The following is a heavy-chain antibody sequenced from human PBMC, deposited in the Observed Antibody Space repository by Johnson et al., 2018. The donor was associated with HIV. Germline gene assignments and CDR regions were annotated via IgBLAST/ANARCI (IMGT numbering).Heavy chain of an antibody. CDR2: LYSGGDT. D-gene: IGHD6-19*01. V-gene: IGHV3-66*01. J-gene: IGHJ3*02. CDR3: ARDQSNGWNRGAFDI. CDR1: GFTFSSYA. Sequence: VQLVESGGGVVQAGRSLRLSCAASGFTFSSYAMSWVRQAPGKGLEWVSVLYSGGDTYYAESVKGRFTISRDNFKNTLYLHMNSLRAEDTAVYYCARDQSNGWNRGAFDIWGQGTVVTVSS.